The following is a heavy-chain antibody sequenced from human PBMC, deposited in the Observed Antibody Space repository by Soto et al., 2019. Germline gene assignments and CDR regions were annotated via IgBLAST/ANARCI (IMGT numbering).Heavy chain of an antibody. CDR1: GFTFSSYE. J-gene: IGHJ4*02. V-gene: IGHV3-48*03. Sequence: EVQLVESGGGLVQPGGSLRFSCAASGFTFSSYEMNWVRQAPGKGLEWVSYISSSGSTIYYADSVKGRFTISRDNAKNSLYLQMNSLRAEDTAVYYCATQAHPTILSDYWGQGTLVTVSS. CDR3: ATQAHPTILSDY. CDR2: ISSSGSTI. D-gene: IGHD3-9*01.